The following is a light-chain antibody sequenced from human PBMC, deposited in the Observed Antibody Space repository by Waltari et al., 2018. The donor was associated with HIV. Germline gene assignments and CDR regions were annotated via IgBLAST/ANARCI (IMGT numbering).Light chain of an antibody. CDR1: NLGDKF. CDR3: QAWDRSTAL. V-gene: IGLV3-1*01. CDR2: RDN. J-gene: IGLJ3*02. Sequence: SYELTQPPSVSVSPGQTASITCSGDNLGDKFVSWYQQQPGQSPVVVIYRDNKRPSGFAERFSGSNAGNMATLTISGTQATDEADYDCQAWDRSTALFGGGTKLTVL.